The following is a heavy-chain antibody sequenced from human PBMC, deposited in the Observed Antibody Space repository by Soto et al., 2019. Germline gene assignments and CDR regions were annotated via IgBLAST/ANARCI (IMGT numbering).Heavy chain of an antibody. Sequence: GGSLRLSCAASGFTFSDHYMDWVRQAPGKGLEWVGRTRNKANSYTTEYAASVKGRFTISRDDSKNSRYLQMNSLKTEDTAVYYCARGSDVLRYFDWLPALEYWGQGTLVTVSS. J-gene: IGHJ4*02. V-gene: IGHV3-72*01. CDR3: ARGSDVLRYFDWLPALEY. D-gene: IGHD3-9*01. CDR2: TRNKANSYTT. CDR1: GFTFSDHY.